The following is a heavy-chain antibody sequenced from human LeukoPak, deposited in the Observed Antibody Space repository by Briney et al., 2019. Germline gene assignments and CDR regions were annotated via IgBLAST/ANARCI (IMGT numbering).Heavy chain of an antibody. CDR1: GGSISTSNYY. CDR2: INHSGST. CDR3: ARNVYGDYETAFDI. V-gene: IGHV4-39*07. Sequence: SSETLSLTCTVSGGSISTSNYYWSWIRQPPGKGLEWIGEINHSGSTNYNPSLKSRVTISVDTSKNQFSLKLSSVTAADTAVYYCARNVYGDYETAFDIWGQGTMVTVSS. J-gene: IGHJ3*02. D-gene: IGHD4-17*01.